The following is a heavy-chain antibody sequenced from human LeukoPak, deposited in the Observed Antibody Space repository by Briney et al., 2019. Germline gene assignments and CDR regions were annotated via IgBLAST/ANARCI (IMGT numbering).Heavy chain of an antibody. CDR1: GGSISNYY. D-gene: IGHD2-15*01. V-gene: IGHV4-59*01. Sequence: KPSETPSLTCTVSGGSISNYYWSWIRQPPGKGLEWIGYIYHSGSTNYNPSLKTRVTISVDTSKNQFSLRLSSVTAADTAVYYCARAGSWIGSLSLWGRGTLVTVSS. CDR2: IYHSGST. J-gene: IGHJ2*01. CDR3: ARAGSWIGSLSL.